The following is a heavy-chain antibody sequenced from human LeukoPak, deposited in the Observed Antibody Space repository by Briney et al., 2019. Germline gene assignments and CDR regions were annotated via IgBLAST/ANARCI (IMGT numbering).Heavy chain of an antibody. CDR2: ISSSGSTI. J-gene: IGHJ6*02. Sequence: GGSLRLSCAASGFTFSSYAMSWVRQAPGKGLEWASYISSSGSTIYYADSVKGRFTISRDNAKNSLYLQMNSLRAEDTAVYYCARHGYSSGWYYYYGMDVWGQGTTVTVSS. D-gene: IGHD6-19*01. V-gene: IGHV3-48*04. CDR3: ARHGYSSGWYYYYGMDV. CDR1: GFTFSSYA.